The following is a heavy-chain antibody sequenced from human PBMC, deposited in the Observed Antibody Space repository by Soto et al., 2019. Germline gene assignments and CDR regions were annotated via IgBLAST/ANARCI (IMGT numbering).Heavy chain of an antibody. Sequence: QVQLQESGPGLVKPSQTLSLTCTVSGGSISSGGYYWSWIRQHPGKGLEWIGYIFHSGSTYYNPSLRSRFTMSVDTSKNQFSLKMNAVTAADTAMYYCARDGYGDYRSHNAFDIWGQGTMVIVSS. CDR2: IFHSGST. J-gene: IGHJ3*02. CDR3: ARDGYGDYRSHNAFDI. CDR1: GGSISSGGYY. V-gene: IGHV4-31*03. D-gene: IGHD4-17*01.